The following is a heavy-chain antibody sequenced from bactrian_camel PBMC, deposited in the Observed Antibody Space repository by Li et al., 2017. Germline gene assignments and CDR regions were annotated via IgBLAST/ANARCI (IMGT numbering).Heavy chain of an antibody. J-gene: IGHJ4*01. Sequence: HVQLVESGGNSVQAGGSLRLSCAASGYTNRRKCMAWFRQAPGNQREGVATIDADGSTSYADSVKGRFTVSRDNDKNTLYLQMNGLKSEDTAMYSCARGSGRVCPNKEAMWYGYWGQGTQVTVS. CDR2: IDADGST. V-gene: IGHV3S53*01. CDR3: ARGSGRVCPNKEAMWYGY. CDR1: GYTNRRKC. D-gene: IGHD3*01.